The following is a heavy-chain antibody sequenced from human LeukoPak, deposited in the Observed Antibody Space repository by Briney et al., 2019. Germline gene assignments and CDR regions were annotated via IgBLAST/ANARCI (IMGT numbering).Heavy chain of an antibody. V-gene: IGHV3-23*01. CDR2: ISGSGCST. D-gene: IGHD1-26*01. Sequence: GGSLRLSCAASGFTFGNYWMSWVRQAPGKGLEWVSAISGSGCSTYYADSVKGRFTISRDNSKNTLYLQMHSLRAEDTAVYYCAKSTRIVGAPPFDYWGQGTLVTVSS. CDR3: AKSTRIVGAPPFDY. CDR1: GFTFGNYW. J-gene: IGHJ4*02.